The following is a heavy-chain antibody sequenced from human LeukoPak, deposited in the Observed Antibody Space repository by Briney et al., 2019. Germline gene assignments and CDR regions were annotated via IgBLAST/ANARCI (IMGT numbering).Heavy chain of an antibody. CDR2: IYYSGST. J-gene: IGHJ5*02. Sequence: SETLSLTCTVSGGSISSSSYYWGWIRQPPGKGLEWIGSIYYSGSTNYNPSLKSRVTISVDTSKNQFSLKLSSVTAADTAVYYCARDQSRGIAAASNNWFDPWGQGTLVTVSS. D-gene: IGHD6-13*01. V-gene: IGHV4-39*07. CDR3: ARDQSRGIAAASNNWFDP. CDR1: GGSISSSSYY.